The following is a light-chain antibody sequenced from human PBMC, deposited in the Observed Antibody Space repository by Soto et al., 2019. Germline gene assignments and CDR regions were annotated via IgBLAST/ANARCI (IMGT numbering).Light chain of an antibody. Sequence: QSALTQPASVSGSPGQSITISCIGTSSDVGGYNRVSWYQHHPGKAPKLVIYEDTKGPSGVSSRFSGSKSGNTASLTISGLQVEDEADYYCCSHAGGTTWVFGGGTKLTVL. CDR2: EDT. V-gene: IGLV2-23*01. J-gene: IGLJ3*02. CDR3: CSHAGGTTWV. CDR1: SSDVGGYNR.